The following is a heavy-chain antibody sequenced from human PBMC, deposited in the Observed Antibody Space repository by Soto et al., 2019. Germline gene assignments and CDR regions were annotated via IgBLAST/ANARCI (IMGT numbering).Heavy chain of an antibody. Sequence: GGSLRLSCAASGFTFSSYWMHWVRQAPGKGLVWVSRINSDGSSTSYADSVKGRFTISRDNAKNTLYLQMNSLRAEDTAVYYCARGGFRGEWELLHYFDYWGQGTLVTVSS. CDR3: ARGGFRGEWELLHYFDY. V-gene: IGHV3-74*01. D-gene: IGHD1-26*01. CDR2: INSDGSST. CDR1: GFTFSSYW. J-gene: IGHJ4*02.